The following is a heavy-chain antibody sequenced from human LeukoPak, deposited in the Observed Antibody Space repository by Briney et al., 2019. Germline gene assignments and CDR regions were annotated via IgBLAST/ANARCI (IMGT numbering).Heavy chain of an antibody. CDR2: INSDGSST. J-gene: IGHJ4*02. CDR3: ARGGLGGYGCYFDY. V-gene: IGHV3-74*01. Sequence: GGSLRLSCAASGFTFSSYWMHWVRQAPGKGLVWVSRINSDGSSTSYADSVKGRFTISRDNAKNTLYLQMNSLRAEDTAVYYCARGGLGGYGCYFDYWDQGTLVTVSS. D-gene: IGHD5-12*01. CDR1: GFTFSSYW.